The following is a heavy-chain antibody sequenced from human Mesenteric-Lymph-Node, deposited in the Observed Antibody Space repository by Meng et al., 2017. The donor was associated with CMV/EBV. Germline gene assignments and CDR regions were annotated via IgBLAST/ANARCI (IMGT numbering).Heavy chain of an antibody. D-gene: IGHD3-9*01. CDR3: ARGAWATGYSSY. J-gene: IGHJ4*02. V-gene: IGHV1-8*01. Sequence: SCKTSGYTFTDYDIFWVRQARGQGLEWMGWMNPNSGNTGFAQKFQGRATITRNTSITTAYMQLSSLRSEDTAVYYCARGAWATGYSSYWGQGTLVTVSS. CDR1: GYTFTDYD. CDR2: MNPNSGNT.